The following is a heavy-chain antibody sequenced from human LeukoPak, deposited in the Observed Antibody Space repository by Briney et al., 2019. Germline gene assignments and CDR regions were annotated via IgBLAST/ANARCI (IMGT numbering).Heavy chain of an antibody. CDR3: AREEGATTVYYFDY. CDR2: INTDGSST. Sequence: GGSLRLSCAASGFTFSSYWMHWVRQAPGKGLVWVSRINTDGSSTSYADSVKGRFTISRDNAKNTLYLQMNSLRAEDTAVYYCAREEGATTVYYFDYWGQGTLVTVSS. CDR1: GFTFSSYW. D-gene: IGHD1-26*01. J-gene: IGHJ4*02. V-gene: IGHV3-74*01.